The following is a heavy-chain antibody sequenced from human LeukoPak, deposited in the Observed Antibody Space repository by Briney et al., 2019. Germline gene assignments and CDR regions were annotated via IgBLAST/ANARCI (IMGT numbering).Heavy chain of an antibody. CDR3: ARLSPTTVTADY. CDR1: GGSFSGYY. CDR2: INHSGST. Sequence: SETLSLTCAVYGGSFSGYYWSWVRQPPGKGLEWIGEINHSGSTNYNPSLKSRVTISVDTSNNQFSLKLSSVTAADTAVYYCARLSPTTVTADYWGQGTLVTVSS. V-gene: IGHV4-34*01. D-gene: IGHD4-17*01. J-gene: IGHJ4*02.